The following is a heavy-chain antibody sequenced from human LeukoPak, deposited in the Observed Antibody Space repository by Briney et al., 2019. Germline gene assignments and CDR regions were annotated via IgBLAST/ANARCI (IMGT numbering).Heavy chain of an antibody. D-gene: IGHD3-10*01. CDR1: GFTFSSYA. Sequence: GGSLRLSCAASGFTFSSYAMSWVRQAPGKGLEWVSAISGSGGCTYYADSVKGRFTISRDNSKNTLYLQMNSLRAEDTAVYYCAKGIRYGSGSPLDYWGQGTLVTVSS. CDR2: ISGSGGCT. CDR3: AKGIRYGSGSPLDY. J-gene: IGHJ4*02. V-gene: IGHV3-23*01.